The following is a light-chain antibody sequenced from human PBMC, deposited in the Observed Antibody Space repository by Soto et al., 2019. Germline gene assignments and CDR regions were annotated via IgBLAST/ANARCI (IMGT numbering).Light chain of an antibody. V-gene: IGLV6-57*04. CDR2: EDN. Sequence: NFMLTQPHSVSESPGKTVTISCTRSSGSIASNYVQWYQQRPGSAPTTVSYEDNQRPSGVPDRFSGSIDSSSNSASLTISGLKTEDEADYYCQSYDSSNGVVFGGGTKLTVL. CDR1: SGSIASNY. J-gene: IGLJ2*01. CDR3: QSYDSSNGVV.